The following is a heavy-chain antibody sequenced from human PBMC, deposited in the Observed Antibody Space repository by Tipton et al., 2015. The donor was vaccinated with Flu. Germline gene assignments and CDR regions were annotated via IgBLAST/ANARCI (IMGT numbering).Heavy chain of an antibody. V-gene: IGHV4-38-2*02. D-gene: IGHD3-22*01. CDR2: IYHSGST. CDR3: ARALSGYYFHAFDI. CDR1: GYSISSGYY. J-gene: IGHJ3*02. Sequence: LRLSCTVSGYSISSGYYWGWIRQPPGKGLEWIGSIYHSGSTYYNPSLKSRVTISVDTSKNQFSLKLSSVTAADTAVYYCARALSGYYFHAFDIWGQGTMVTVSS.